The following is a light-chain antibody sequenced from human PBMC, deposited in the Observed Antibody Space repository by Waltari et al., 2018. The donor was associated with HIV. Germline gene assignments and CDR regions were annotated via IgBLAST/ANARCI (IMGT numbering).Light chain of an antibody. Sequence: QPVVTQEPSLTVSPGGTVILTCASSAGVVNRGLCPYWFQQRPCQAPKTLIFDSNNRYSWTPARFTGSFLGGKAALTLTGAQPEDDADYYCLLSYDGDVVFGGGTKLTVL. J-gene: IGLJ2*01. CDR3: LLSYDGDVV. CDR2: DSN. CDR1: AGVVNRGLC. V-gene: IGLV7-46*01.